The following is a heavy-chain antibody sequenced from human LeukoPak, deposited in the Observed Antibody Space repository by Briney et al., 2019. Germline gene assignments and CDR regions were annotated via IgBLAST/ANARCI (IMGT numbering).Heavy chain of an antibody. D-gene: IGHD6-13*01. CDR3: ARDSVYSSSWYWFDP. Sequence: SETLSLTCTVSGGSISSSSYYWGWIRQPPGKGLEWIGSIYYSGSTYYNPSLKSRVTISADTSKNQFSLKLSSVTAADTAVYYCARDSVYSSSWYWFDPWGQGTLVTVSS. V-gene: IGHV4-39*02. CDR2: IYYSGST. J-gene: IGHJ5*02. CDR1: GGSISSSSYY.